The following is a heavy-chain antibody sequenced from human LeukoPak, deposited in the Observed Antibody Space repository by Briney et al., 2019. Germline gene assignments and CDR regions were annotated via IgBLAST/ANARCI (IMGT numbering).Heavy chain of an antibody. D-gene: IGHD3-22*01. CDR1: GFTFNIYG. Sequence: GGSLGLSCAASGFTFNIYGIHWVRQAPGKGLEWVAVISYDGSNKYYADSVKGRFTISRDNSKNTLYLQMNSLRAEDTAVYYCARARDYYYDSSGRGYWGQGTLVTVSS. CDR2: ISYDGSNK. CDR3: ARARDYYYDSSGRGY. J-gene: IGHJ4*02. V-gene: IGHV3-30*19.